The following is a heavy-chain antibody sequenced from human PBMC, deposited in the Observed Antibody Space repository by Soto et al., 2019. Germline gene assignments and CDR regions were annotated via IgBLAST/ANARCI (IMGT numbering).Heavy chain of an antibody. D-gene: IGHD2-15*01. Sequence: GGSLRLSCAASGFTFSSYAMSWVRQAPGKGLEWVSAISGSGGSTYYADSVKGRFTISRDNSKNTLYLQMNSLRAEDTALYHCAKGGRCSGGPRYSAFDIWGPGTMVTIS. V-gene: IGHV3-23*01. CDR2: ISGSGGST. J-gene: IGHJ3*02. CDR1: GFTFSSYA. CDR3: AKGGRCSGGPRYSAFDI.